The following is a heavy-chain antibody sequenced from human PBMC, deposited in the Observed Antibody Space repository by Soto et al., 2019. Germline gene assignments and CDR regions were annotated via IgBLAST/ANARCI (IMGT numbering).Heavy chain of an antibody. Sequence: SETLSLTCSVSGDSITSNSYFWAWIRQPPGKGLEWIGSIYYSGTTYYNPSLKSRVTISVDRSKNQFSLELSSVTAADTAVYYCARHYAHDYGDYGLDFWGQGTLVTVS. D-gene: IGHD4-17*01. CDR3: ARHYAHDYGDYGLDF. CDR2: IYYSGTT. V-gene: IGHV4-39*01. CDR1: GDSITSNSYF. J-gene: IGHJ4*02.